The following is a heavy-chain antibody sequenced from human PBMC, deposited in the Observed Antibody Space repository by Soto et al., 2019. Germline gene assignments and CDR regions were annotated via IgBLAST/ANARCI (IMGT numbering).Heavy chain of an antibody. CDR1: GGSISSGYYY. Sequence: TLSLTCAVSGGSISSGYYYWSWNRQRPGKGLEWIGNIYYSGNTYYNPSLKSRRIISIDTSKNQFSLEVGSVTAVDTAVYYCVSSSLYGMDVWGQGTTVTVSS. J-gene: IGHJ6*02. CDR2: IYYSGNT. CDR3: VSSSLYGMDV. V-gene: IGHV4-30-4*01.